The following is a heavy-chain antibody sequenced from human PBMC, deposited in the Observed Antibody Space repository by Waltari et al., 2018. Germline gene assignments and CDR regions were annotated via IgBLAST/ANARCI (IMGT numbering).Heavy chain of an antibody. CDR2: IDYSGST. CDR3: ARESRHITREQTGDY. Sequence: QVQLQESGPGLVKPSQTLSLTCTVSGGSISSGDYYWSWIRQPPGKGLEWIGYIDYSGSTYYTPSLKSRGTISVDTSTNQFSLKVASVTAADTAVYYCARESRHITREQTGDYWGQGILVTVSS. CDR1: GGSISSGDYY. J-gene: IGHJ4*02. D-gene: IGHD1-1*01. V-gene: IGHV4-30-4*08.